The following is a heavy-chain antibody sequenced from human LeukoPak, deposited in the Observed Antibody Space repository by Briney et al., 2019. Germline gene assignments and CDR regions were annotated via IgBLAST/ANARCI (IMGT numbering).Heavy chain of an antibody. J-gene: IGHJ4*02. CDR3: AKAVSSSWYSANFDY. V-gene: IGHV3-9*01. CDR2: ISWNSDSI. CDR1: GFTFDDYA. Sequence: GGSLRLSCAASGFTFDDYAMHWVRQAPGKGLEWDSGISWNSDSIGYADSVKGRFTISRDNAKNSLYLQMNSLRAEDTALYYCAKAVSSSWYSANFDYWGQGTLVTVSS. D-gene: IGHD6-13*01.